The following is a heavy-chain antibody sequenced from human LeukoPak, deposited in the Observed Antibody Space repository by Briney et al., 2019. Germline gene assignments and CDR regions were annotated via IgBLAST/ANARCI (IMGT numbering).Heavy chain of an antibody. D-gene: IGHD2-15*01. J-gene: IGHJ4*02. CDR2: ISGSGGST. Sequence: RGSLRLSCAASGFTFSSYAMSWVRQAPGKGLEWVSAISGSGGSTYYADSVKGRFTISRDNSKNTLYLQMNSLRAEDTAVYYCAKDLGYCSGGSCWGQGTLVTVSS. CDR1: GFTFSSYA. V-gene: IGHV3-23*01. CDR3: AKDLGYCSGGSC.